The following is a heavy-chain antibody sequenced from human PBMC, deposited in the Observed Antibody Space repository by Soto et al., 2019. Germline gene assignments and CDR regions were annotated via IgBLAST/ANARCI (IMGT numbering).Heavy chain of an antibody. J-gene: IGHJ6*02. D-gene: IGHD3-3*01. V-gene: IGHV3-30*18. Sequence: GGSLRLSCAASEFTFSSYGMHWVRQAPGKGLEWVAVISYDGSNKYYADSVKGRFTISRDNSKNTLYLQMNSLRAEDTAVYYCAKDFSGSEYDFWSGYWKKYGMDVWGQGTTVTVSS. CDR1: EFTFSSYG. CDR3: AKDFSGSEYDFWSGYWKKYGMDV. CDR2: ISYDGSNK.